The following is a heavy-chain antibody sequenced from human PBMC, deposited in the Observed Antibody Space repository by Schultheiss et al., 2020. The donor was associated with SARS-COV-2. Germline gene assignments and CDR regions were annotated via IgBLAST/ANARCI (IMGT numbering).Heavy chain of an antibody. Sequence: SCAASGFTFSSYAMSWVRQAPGKGLEWVSAISGSGGSTYYADSVKGRFTISRDNSKNTLYLQMNSLRAEDTAVYYCAKDGPSSGWPAEDYYYGMDVWGQGTTVTVSS. CDR3: AKDGPSSGWPAEDYYYGMDV. D-gene: IGHD6-19*01. CDR2: ISGSGGST. CDR1: GFTFSSYA. J-gene: IGHJ6*02. V-gene: IGHV3-23*01.